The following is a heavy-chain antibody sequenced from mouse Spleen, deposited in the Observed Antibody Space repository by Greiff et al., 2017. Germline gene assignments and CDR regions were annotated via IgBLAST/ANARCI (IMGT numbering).Heavy chain of an antibody. D-gene: IGHD1-1*01. CDR3: ARRGLLSAWFAY. Sequence: EVQLVESGGGLVKRGGSLKLSCAASGFTFSSYAMSWVRQTPEKRLEWVATISSGGGNTYYPDSVKGRFTISRDNAKNTLYLQMSSLKSEDTAMYYCARRGLLSAWFAYWGQGTLVTVSA. CDR2: ISSGGGNT. CDR1: GFTFSSYA. J-gene: IGHJ3*01. V-gene: IGHV5-9-3*01.